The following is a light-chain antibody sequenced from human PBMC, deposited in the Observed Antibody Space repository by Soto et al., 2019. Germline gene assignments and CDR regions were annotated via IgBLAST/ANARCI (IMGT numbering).Light chain of an antibody. V-gene: IGLV2-14*01. Sequence: QSALTQPASVSGSPGQSITISCTGNSSDVGGYNFVSWYQQHPGKAPKLMIYDVSNRPSGVSNRFSGSKSGNTASLTISGLQAEDEADYYCSSYRSSSTWVFGGGTKLTVL. J-gene: IGLJ3*02. CDR2: DVS. CDR3: SSYRSSSTWV. CDR1: SSDVGGYNF.